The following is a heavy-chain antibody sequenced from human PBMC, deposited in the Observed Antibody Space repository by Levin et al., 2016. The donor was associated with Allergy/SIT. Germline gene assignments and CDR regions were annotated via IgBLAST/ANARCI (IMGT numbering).Heavy chain of an antibody. CDR1: GFTVSSNY. Sequence: GESLKISCAASGFTVSSNYMSWVRQAPGKGLEWVSVIYSGGSTYYADSVKGRFTISRDNSKNTLYLQMNSLRAEDTAVYYCARGGGYGDIFDYWGQGTLVTVSS. J-gene: IGHJ4*02. CDR3: ARGGGYGDIFDY. CDR2: IYSGGST. D-gene: IGHD4-17*01. V-gene: IGHV3-53*01.